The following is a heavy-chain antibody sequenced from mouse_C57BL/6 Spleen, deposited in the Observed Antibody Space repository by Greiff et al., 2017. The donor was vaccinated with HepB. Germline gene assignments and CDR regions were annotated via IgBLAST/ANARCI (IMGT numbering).Heavy chain of an antibody. V-gene: IGHV1-53*01. D-gene: IGHD2-1*01. CDR2: INPSNGGT. CDR1: GYTFTSYW. CDR3: ARGGGNYVGYYAMDY. Sequence: VQLQQPGTELVKPGASVKLSCKASGYTFTSYWMHWVKQRPGQGLEWIGNINPSNGGTNYNEKFKSKATLTVDKSSSTAYMQLSSLTSEDSAVYYCARGGGNYVGYYAMDYWGQGTSVTVSS. J-gene: IGHJ4*01.